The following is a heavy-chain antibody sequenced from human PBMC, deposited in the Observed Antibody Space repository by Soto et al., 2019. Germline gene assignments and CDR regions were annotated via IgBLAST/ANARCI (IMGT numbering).Heavy chain of an antibody. J-gene: IGHJ3*02. CDR1: GYSFTTYW. CDR3: GRPIAAAAISYAFDI. Sequence: PGASLKISCKGSGYSFTTYWIGWVRQMPGKGLEWMGIIYPGDSDTRYSPSFQGQVTISVDKSSSTAYLQWGSLKASDTAMYYCGRPIAAAAISYAFDIWGQGTMVTVSS. CDR2: IYPGDSDT. D-gene: IGHD6-13*01. V-gene: IGHV5-51*01.